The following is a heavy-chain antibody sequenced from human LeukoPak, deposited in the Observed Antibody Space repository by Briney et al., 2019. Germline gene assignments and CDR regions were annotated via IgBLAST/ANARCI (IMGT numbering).Heavy chain of an antibody. CDR3: ARVGITMIVVDHEFEYYYYMDV. CDR1: GGSISSYY. J-gene: IGHJ6*03. V-gene: IGHV4-59*01. CDR2: IYYSGST. D-gene: IGHD3-22*01. Sequence: SETLSLTCTVSGGSISSYYWSWIRQPPGKGLEWIGYIYYSGSTNYNPSLKSRITISVDTSKNQFSLKLSSVTAADTAVYYCARVGITMIVVDHEFEYYYYMDVWGKGTTVTVSS.